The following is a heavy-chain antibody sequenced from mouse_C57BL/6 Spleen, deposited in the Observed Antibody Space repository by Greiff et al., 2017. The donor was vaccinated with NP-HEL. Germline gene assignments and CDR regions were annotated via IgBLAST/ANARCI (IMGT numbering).Heavy chain of an antibody. D-gene: IGHD1-1*01. J-gene: IGHJ4*01. CDR3: ARTTVVGDYAMDY. V-gene: IGHV1-22*01. CDR2: INPNNGGT. Sequence: EVQLQQSGPELVKPGASVKMSCKASGYTFTDYNMHWVKQSHGKSLEWIGYINPNNGGTSYNQKFKGKATLTVNKSASTAYMELRSLTSEDSAVYYCARTTVVGDYAMDYWGQGAAVTVAS. CDR1: GYTFTDYN.